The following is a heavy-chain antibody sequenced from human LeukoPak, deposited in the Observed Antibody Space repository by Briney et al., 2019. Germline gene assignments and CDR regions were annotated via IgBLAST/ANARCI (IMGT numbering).Heavy chain of an antibody. CDR2: IIPIFGTA. CDR1: GGTFSSYA. D-gene: IGHD3-3*01. CDR3: ARTIFGVVITDYYYYYMDV. J-gene: IGHJ6*03. V-gene: IGHV1-69*06. Sequence: SVKVSCKASGGTFSSYAISWVRQAPGQGLEWMGGIIPIFGTANYAQKFQGRVTITADKSTSTAYMELSSLRSEDTAVYYCARTIFGVVITDYYYYYMDVWGKGTTVTVSS.